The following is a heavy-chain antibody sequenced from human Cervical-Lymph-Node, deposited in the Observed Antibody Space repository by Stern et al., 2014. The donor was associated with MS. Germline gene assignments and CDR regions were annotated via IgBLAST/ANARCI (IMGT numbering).Heavy chain of an antibody. J-gene: IGHJ6*02. D-gene: IGHD1-20*01. V-gene: IGHV1-69*01. CDR1: GGTFSSYA. Sequence: VQLGESGAEVKKPGASVKVSCKASGGTFSSYAISWVRQAPGQGLEWMGGIIPIFGTANYAQKFQGRVTITADESTSTAYMELSSLRSEDTAVYYCAREYNWNDRYYGMDVWGQGTTVTVSS. CDR2: IIPIFGTA. CDR3: AREYNWNDRYYGMDV.